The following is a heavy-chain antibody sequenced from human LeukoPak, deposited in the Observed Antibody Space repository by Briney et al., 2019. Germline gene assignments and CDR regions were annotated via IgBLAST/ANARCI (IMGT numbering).Heavy chain of an antibody. J-gene: IGHJ6*04. CDR3: AELSITMIGGV. V-gene: IGHV3-7*01. CDR1: GFTFSSYW. Sequence: GGSLRLSCAASGFTFSSYWMSWVRQAPGKGLECVANIKQDVSEKYYVDSVKGRFTISRDNAKNSLYLQMNSLRAEDTAVYYCAELSITMIGGVWGKGTTVTISS. D-gene: IGHD3-10*02. CDR2: IKQDVSEK.